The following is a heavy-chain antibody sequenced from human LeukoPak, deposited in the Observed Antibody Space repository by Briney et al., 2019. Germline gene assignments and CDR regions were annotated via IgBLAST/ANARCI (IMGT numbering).Heavy chain of an antibody. V-gene: IGHV3-11*04. J-gene: IGHJ4*02. CDR2: ISSSGGSI. CDR3: VRVSRGSGGYFDY. CDR1: GFTFSDYY. D-gene: IGHD3-10*01. Sequence: PGGSLRLSCVASGFTFSDYYMSWIRQAPGKGLEWVSFISSSGGSIYYADSVKGRFTISRDNAKNSLYLQTNSLRPEDTAVYYCVRVSRGSGGYFDYWGQGTLVTVSS.